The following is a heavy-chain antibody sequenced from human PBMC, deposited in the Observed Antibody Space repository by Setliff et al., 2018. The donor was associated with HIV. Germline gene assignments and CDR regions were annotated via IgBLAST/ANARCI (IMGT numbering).Heavy chain of an antibody. CDR2: IYTGGSP. V-gene: IGHV4-61*09. Sequence: LSLTCTVSGGSISSGRYYWSWIRQPAGKGLEWIGHIYTGGSPNYNPSLMSRVTISIDTSKDQLSLKPNSVTAADTAVYYCARVGGFFGEARPPPDYWGQGALVTVSS. CDR3: ARVGGFFGEARPPPDY. D-gene: IGHD3-10*01. J-gene: IGHJ4*02. CDR1: GGSISSGRYY.